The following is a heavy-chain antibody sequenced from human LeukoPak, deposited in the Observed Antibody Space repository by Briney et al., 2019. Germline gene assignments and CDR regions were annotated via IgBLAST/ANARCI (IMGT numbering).Heavy chain of an antibody. V-gene: IGHV4-38-2*02. CDR2: IFHSGTT. D-gene: IGHD2-15*01. CDR3: ARETRSGGSLLRGNWFDP. CDR1: GFSISSGYS. J-gene: IGHJ5*02. Sequence: NASETLSLTCTVSGFSISSGYSWAWIRQPPGKGLEWIGNIFHSGTTHYNPSLKGRVTISVDTSKNQVSLKLSSVTAVDTAVYYCARETRSGGSLLRGNWFDPWGQGTLVTVSS.